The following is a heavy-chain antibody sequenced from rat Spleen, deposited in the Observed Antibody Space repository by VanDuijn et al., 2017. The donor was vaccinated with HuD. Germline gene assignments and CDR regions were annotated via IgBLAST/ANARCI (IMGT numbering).Heavy chain of an antibody. D-gene: IGHD2-2*01. CDR1: GITFNNYW. V-gene: IGHV5-31*01. J-gene: IGHJ1*01. CDR2: ISFGGST. Sequence: EVQLVESGGGRVQPGRSLRLSCVASGITFNNYWMTWIRQAPGKGLEWVATISFGGSTYYRDSVKGRFTISRDNAKSTLYLQMDNLRSEDTATYYCTRAGYLRDWYFDFWGPGTMVTVSS. CDR3: TRAGYLRDWYFDF.